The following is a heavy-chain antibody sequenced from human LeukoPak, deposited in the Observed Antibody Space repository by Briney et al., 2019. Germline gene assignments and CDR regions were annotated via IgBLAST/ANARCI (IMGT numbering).Heavy chain of an antibody. V-gene: IGHV3-21*01. CDR3: AKDLDAGSYFPALFDY. CDR2: ISKGSGYI. CDR1: GFTFSNYS. Sequence: GGSLRLSCVGSGFTFSNYSFNWVRQAPGKGLEWVSSISKGSGYIYQTDSVKGRFTISRDNSKNTLYLQMNSLRAEDTAVYYCAKDLDAGSYFPALFDYWGQGTLVTVSS. D-gene: IGHD3-10*01. J-gene: IGHJ4*02.